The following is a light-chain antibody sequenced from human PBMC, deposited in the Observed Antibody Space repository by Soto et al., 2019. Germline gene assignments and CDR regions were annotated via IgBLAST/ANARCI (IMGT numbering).Light chain of an antibody. V-gene: IGLV1-40*01. CDR3: QSYDSNLSGLEV. CDR2: GNS. J-gene: IGLJ3*02. Sequence: QSVLTQPPSVSGAPGQRVTISCTGSSSNIGAGYDVHWYQQLPGTAPKLLIYGNSNRPSGVPDRFSGSKSGTSASLAITGLQAEDEADYYCQSYDSNLSGLEVFGGGTKLTVL. CDR1: SSNIGAGYD.